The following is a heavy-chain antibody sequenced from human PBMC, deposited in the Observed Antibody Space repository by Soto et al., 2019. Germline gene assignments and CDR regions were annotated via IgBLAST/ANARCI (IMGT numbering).Heavy chain of an antibody. CDR1: GFTFSDYY. V-gene: IGHV3-11*01. CDR3: ARDSTYYYDSSGVSDAFDI. D-gene: IGHD3-22*01. CDR2: ISSSGSTI. Sequence: PGGSLRLSCAASGFTFSDYYMSWIRQAPGKGLEWVSYISSSGSTIYYADSVKGRFTISRDNAKNSLYLQMNSLRAEDTAVYYCARDSTYYYDSSGVSDAFDIWGQGTMVTVSS. J-gene: IGHJ3*02.